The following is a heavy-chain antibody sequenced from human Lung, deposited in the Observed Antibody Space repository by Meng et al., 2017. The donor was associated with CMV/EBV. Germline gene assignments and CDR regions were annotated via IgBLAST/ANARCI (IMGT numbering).Heavy chain of an antibody. D-gene: IGHD2-15*01. CDR2: IIPILGIP. CDR3: ARGARLGYCSGANCYFNDF. Sequence: SVXVSXKASGGSLSNYRLNWVRQVPGQGFQWMGGIIPILGIPDYPENFQGRVTITADTSTDTAYMHLSSLRLEDTAVYYCARGARLGYCSGANCYFNDFWXQGTXVTVSS. CDR1: GGSLSNYR. V-gene: IGHV1-69*10. J-gene: IGHJ4*02.